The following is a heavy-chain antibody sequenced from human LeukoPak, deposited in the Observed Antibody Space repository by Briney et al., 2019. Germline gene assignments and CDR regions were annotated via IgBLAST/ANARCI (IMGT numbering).Heavy chain of an antibody. CDR3: ARHPVGWLRLYDY. Sequence: SETLSLTCTVSGGSISSSSYYWGWLRQPPGTGLEGVGSIYYSGSTYYNPSLKSRVTISVDTSKNQFSPKLSSVTAADTAVYYCARHPVGWLRLYDYWGQGTLVTVSS. D-gene: IGHD5-12*01. V-gene: IGHV4-39*01. CDR2: IYYSGST. CDR1: GGSISSSSYY. J-gene: IGHJ4*02.